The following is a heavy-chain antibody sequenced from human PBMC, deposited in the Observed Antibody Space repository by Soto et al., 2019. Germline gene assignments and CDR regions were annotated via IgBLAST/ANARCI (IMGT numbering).Heavy chain of an antibody. D-gene: IGHD6-19*01. CDR1: GHTFTSYY. J-gene: IGHJ4*02. CDR3: ARDPGIAVAGPYYFDY. V-gene: IGHV1-46*01. Sequence: ASVKVSCKASGHTFTSYYMQWVRLAPGQGREWMGMINPSGGGTSYAQKFQGRVTMTRDKSTSTVYMELSSLRSEDTAVYYCARDPGIAVAGPYYFDYWGQGTLVTVSS. CDR2: INPSGGGT.